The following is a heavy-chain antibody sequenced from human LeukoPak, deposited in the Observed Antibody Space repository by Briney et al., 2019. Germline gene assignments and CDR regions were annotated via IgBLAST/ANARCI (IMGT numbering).Heavy chain of an antibody. CDR3: AKDGSTSLYYYYMDV. D-gene: IGHD2-2*01. V-gene: IGHV3-23*01. CDR2: NSGNGGST. J-gene: IGHJ6*03. Sequence: TGGSLRLSCAASGFTVSSYAISWVRQAPGKGLEWVSGNSGNGGSTYYADAVKGRFTISRDNSKNRLYLQMNSLRAEDTAVYYCAKDGSTSLYYYYMDVWGKGTTVTVSS. CDR1: GFTVSSYA.